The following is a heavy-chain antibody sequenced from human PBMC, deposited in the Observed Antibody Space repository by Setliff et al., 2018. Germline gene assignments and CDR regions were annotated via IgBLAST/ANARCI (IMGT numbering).Heavy chain of an antibody. V-gene: IGHV4-61*09. J-gene: IGHJ4*02. CDR1: GGSINNGSYY. CDR2: IYTSGST. D-gene: IGHD2-15*01. Sequence: SETLSLTCTVSGGSINNGSYYWSWIRQPAGKGLEWIGHIYTSGSTNYNPSLKSRVTISVDTSKNQFPLKLSSVTAADTAVYYCASAAAGYCSGRSCYAKLYFDYWGQGTLVTVSS. CDR3: ASAAAGYCSGRSCYAKLYFDY.